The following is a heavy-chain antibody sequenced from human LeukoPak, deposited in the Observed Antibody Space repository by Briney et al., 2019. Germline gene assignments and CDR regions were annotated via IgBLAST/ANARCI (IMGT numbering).Heavy chain of an antibody. CDR2: IIPIFGTA. J-gene: IGHJ6*02. CDR1: GGTFSCYA. CDR3: AREDSGSSRPYYYYYGMDV. Sequence: SVKVSCKASGGTFSCYAISWVRQAPGQGLEWMGGIIPIFGTANYAQKFQGRVTITADESTSTAYMELSSLRSEDTAVYYCAREDSGSSRPYYYYYGMDVWGQGTTVTVSS. V-gene: IGHV1-69*13. D-gene: IGHD1-26*01.